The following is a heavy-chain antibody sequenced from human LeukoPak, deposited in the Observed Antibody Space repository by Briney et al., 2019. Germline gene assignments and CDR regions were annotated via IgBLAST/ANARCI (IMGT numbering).Heavy chain of an antibody. CDR2: ISTSGGNT. D-gene: IGHD1-26*01. CDR1: GFTFSSYA. V-gene: IGHV3-23*01. CDR3: AKETWASNFYSLFDP. Sequence: PGGSLRLSCAASGFTFSSYAMSWLRKSPGKGLAWVSDISTSGGNTYYADSVKGRFTISRDNSKNTLYLQMNSLSVEDTAVYYCAKETWASNFYSLFDPWGQGILVTVSS. J-gene: IGHJ5*02.